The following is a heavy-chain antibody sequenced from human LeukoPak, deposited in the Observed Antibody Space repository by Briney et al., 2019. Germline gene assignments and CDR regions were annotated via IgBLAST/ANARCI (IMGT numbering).Heavy chain of an antibody. J-gene: IGHJ4*02. Sequence: PSETLSLTCAVSGGSISSSNWWSWVRQPPRKGLEWIGEIYHSGSTNYNPSLKSRVTISVDKSKNQFSLKLSSVTAADTAVYYCASSSGYYCPSFDYWGQGTLVTVSS. V-gene: IGHV4-4*02. CDR3: ASSSGYYCPSFDY. CDR2: IYHSGST. CDR1: GGSISSSNW. D-gene: IGHD3-22*01.